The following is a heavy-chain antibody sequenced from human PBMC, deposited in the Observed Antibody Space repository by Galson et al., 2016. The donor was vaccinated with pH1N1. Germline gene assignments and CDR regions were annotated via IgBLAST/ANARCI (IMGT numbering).Heavy chain of an antibody. V-gene: IGHV3-48*03. CDR2: ISRSGSTI. CDR3: TRDNYGDYFYDY. J-gene: IGHJ4*02. Sequence: SLRLSCAASGFAFSSYEMNWVRQAPGKGLEWVSHISRSGSTIHYADSVKGRFTVSRDNAKNSLYLQMNSLRVEDTAVYYCTRDNYGDYFYDYWGQGTLVTVSS. CDR1: GFAFSSYE. D-gene: IGHD4-17*01.